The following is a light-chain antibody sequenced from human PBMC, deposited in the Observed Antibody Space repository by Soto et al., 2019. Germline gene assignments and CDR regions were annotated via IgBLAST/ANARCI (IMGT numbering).Light chain of an antibody. Sequence: EVVLTQSPGTLSLSPGERVTLSCRASQSVTLNYLAWYQQKPGQAPRLLIYGASSRVTGIPDRFSGSGSGTDFTLAISRLEPEAFAVYYCQQYATSPGTFGQGTKLEIK. V-gene: IGKV3-20*01. CDR3: QQYATSPGT. CDR1: QSVTLNY. CDR2: GAS. J-gene: IGKJ2*01.